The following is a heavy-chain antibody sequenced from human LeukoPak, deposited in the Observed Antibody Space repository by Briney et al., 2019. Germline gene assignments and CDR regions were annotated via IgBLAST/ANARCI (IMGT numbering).Heavy chain of an antibody. V-gene: IGHV3-21*01. CDR2: ISNSSSYI. Sequence: PGGSLRLSCAASGFIFRSYSMNWVRQASAKGLEWVSYISNSSSYIYYADSAKDRFTISRDNDKHSLYVQMTSLRAEDTAVYYCAREEGTAKAPSYYYGMDVWGQGTTVTVSS. CDR1: GFIFRSYS. J-gene: IGHJ6*02. CDR3: AREEGTAKAPSYYYGMDV. D-gene: IGHD5-18*01.